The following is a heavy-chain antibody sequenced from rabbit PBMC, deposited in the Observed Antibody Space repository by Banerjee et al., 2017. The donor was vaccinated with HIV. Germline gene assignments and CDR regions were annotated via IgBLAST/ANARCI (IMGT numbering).Heavy chain of an antibody. V-gene: IGHV1S40*01. CDR2: IDPVFDTT. J-gene: IGHJ4*01. CDR3: ARGDSGGGYGMGL. Sequence: QSLEESGGDLVKPGASLTLTCTASGIDFSSYWMCWVRQAPGKGLEWIGYIDPVFDTTYYASWVNGRFTVSLDNAQNTVFLQMTSLTPADTATYFCARGDSGGGYGMGLWGPGTLVTVS. D-gene: IGHD1-1*01. CDR1: GIDFSSYW.